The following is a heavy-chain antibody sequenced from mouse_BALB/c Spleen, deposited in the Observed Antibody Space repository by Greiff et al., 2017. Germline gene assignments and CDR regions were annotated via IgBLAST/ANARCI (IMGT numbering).Heavy chain of an antibody. CDR3: ARAFTKGLDY. CDR2: ISDGGSYT. D-gene: IGHD2-12*01. V-gene: IGHV5-4*02. J-gene: IGHJ2*01. CDR1: GFTFSDYY. Sequence: EVQLVESGGGLVKPGGSLKLSCAASGFTFSDYYMYWVRQTPEKRLEWVATISDGGSYTYYPDSVKGRFTISRDNAKNNLYLQMSSLKSEDTAMYYCARAFTKGLDYWGQGTTLTVSS.